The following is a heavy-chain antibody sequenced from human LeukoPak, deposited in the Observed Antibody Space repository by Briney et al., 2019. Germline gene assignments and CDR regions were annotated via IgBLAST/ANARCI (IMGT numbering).Heavy chain of an antibody. J-gene: IGHJ4*02. CDR1: GFTVSSNY. V-gene: IGHV3-53*01. D-gene: IGHD3-10*01. CDR2: IYSGGST. Sequence: GGSLRLSCAASGFTVSSNYMSWVRQAPGKGLEWVSVIYSGGSTYYADSVKGRLTISRDNSKNTLYLQMNSLRAEDTAVYYCAGSYGSGSYYSDYWGQGTLVTVSS. CDR3: AGSYGSGSYYSDY.